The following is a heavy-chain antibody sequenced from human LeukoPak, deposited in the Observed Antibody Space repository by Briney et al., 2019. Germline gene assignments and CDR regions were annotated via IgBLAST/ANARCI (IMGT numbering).Heavy chain of an antibody. D-gene: IGHD2-15*01. CDR3: ARVPSDRTKYMDV. J-gene: IGHJ6*03. Sequence: GGSLRLSCAVSGFTFSTYTLKWVRQAPGKGLEWVSSISSSSSYIYYADSVKGRFTISRDNAKNSLYLQMNSLRAEDTALYYCARVPSDRTKYMDVWGKGTTVAVSS. V-gene: IGHV3-21*01. CDR1: GFTFSTYT. CDR2: ISSSSSYI.